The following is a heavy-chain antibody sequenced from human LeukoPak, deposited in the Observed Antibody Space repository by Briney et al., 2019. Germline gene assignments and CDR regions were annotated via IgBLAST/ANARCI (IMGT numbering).Heavy chain of an antibody. CDR3: ARRIGEDPFDY. Sequence: PSETLSLTCTASGGSISSSSYYWGWIRQPPGKGLEWIGSIYYLGSTSYNPSLKSRVTISVDTSKNQFSLRLSSVTAADTAVYYCARRIGEDPFDYWGQGSLVTVYS. D-gene: IGHD2-21*01. V-gene: IGHV4-39*01. CDR2: IYYLGST. CDR1: GGSISSSSYY. J-gene: IGHJ4*02.